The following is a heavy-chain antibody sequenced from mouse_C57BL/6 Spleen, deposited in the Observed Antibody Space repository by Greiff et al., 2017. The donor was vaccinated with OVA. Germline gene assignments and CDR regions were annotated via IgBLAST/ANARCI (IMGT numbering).Heavy chain of an antibody. D-gene: IGHD1-1*01. CDR3: GQGLDCSSYALDY. CDR2: IWGDGST. Sequence: QVQLQQSGPGLLAPSQTLRITCPVSGFSLTSYGVSLVCQPPGKGLEWLGVIWGDGSTNYHSAPISRLSISKDNSKSQVFLKLNSLQTDDTATYYCGQGLDCSSYALDYWGQGASVTVST. CDR1: GFSLTSYG. V-gene: IGHV2-3*01. J-gene: IGHJ4*01.